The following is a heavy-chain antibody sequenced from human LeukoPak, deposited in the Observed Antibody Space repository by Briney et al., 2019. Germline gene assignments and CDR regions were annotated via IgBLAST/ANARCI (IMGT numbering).Heavy chain of an antibody. Sequence: SETLSLTCAVYGGSFSGYYWSWIRQPPGKGLEWIGEINHSGSTNYNPSLKSRVTISVDTSKNQFSLKLSSVTAADTAVYYCARRSYYGSGSYYSLTRNWFDPWGQGTLVTVSS. D-gene: IGHD3-10*01. CDR1: GGSFSGYY. CDR2: INHSGST. CDR3: ARRSYYGSGSYYSLTRNWFDP. J-gene: IGHJ5*02. V-gene: IGHV4-34*01.